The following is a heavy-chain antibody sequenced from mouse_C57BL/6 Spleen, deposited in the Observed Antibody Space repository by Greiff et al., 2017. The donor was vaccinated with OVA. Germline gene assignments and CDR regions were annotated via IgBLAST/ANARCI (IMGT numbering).Heavy chain of an antibody. V-gene: IGHV3-6*01. CDR3: AREGNDNYAMDY. J-gene: IGHJ4*01. Sequence: EVQLVESGPGLVKPSQSLSLTCSVTGYSITSGYYWNWIRQFPGNKLEWMGYISYDGSNNYNPSLKNRISITRDTSKNQFFLKLNSVTTEDTATYYCAREGNDNYAMDYWGQGTSVTVSS. D-gene: IGHD2-12*01. CDR2: ISYDGSN. CDR1: GYSITSGYY.